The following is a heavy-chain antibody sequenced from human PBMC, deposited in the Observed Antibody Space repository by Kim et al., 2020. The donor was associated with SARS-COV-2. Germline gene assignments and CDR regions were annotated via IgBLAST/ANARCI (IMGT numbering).Heavy chain of an antibody. CDR1: GVSISSRSYY. J-gene: IGHJ4*02. CDR2: FYYTGST. D-gene: IGHD3-16*01. Sequence: SETLSLTCNVSGVSISSRSYYWAWIRQSPGKALEWIGSFYYTGSTYYNPSLKSRLTISEDTSKNHFSLTLTSATPADTAVYFCARLSLMTYTSSWYVFDFWGQGMLVTVSS. V-gene: IGHV4-39*01. CDR3: ARLSLMTYTSSWYVFDF.